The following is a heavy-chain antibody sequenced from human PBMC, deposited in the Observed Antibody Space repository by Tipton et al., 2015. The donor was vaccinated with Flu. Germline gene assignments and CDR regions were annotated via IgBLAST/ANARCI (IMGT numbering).Heavy chain of an antibody. V-gene: IGHV4-59*01. CDR2: IYYSGST. Sequence: TLSLTCTVSGGSISSYYWSWIRQPPGKGLEWIGYIYYSGSTNYNPSLKSRVTISVDTSKNQFSLKLSSVTAADTAVYYCARAHGDYGPFAFDIWGQGTMVTVSS. CDR1: GGSISSYY. D-gene: IGHD4-17*01. J-gene: IGHJ3*02. CDR3: ARAHGDYGPFAFDI.